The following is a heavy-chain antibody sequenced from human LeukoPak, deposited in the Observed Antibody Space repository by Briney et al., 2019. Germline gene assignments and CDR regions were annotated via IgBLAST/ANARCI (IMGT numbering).Heavy chain of an antibody. CDR1: GASLSGYY. CDR2: TSYTGNT. D-gene: IGHD1-1*01. J-gene: IGHJ3*02. CDR3: ARGPRQTGRVRPYGFDI. Sequence: PSETLSLTCAVYGASLSGYYWIWIRQPPGRGLEWIGETSYTGNTNYNPSLKSRVTISMDTSRNQFSLKLSSVTAADTAVFYCARGPRQTGRVRPYGFDIWGQGTMVTVSS. V-gene: IGHV4-34*01.